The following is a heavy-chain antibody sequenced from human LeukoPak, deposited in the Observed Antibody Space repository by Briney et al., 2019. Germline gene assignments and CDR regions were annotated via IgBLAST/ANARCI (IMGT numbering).Heavy chain of an antibody. CDR3: ARISPNMWIQLLYYFDY. D-gene: IGHD5-18*01. CDR2: INPNSGGT. V-gene: IGHV1-2*02. CDR1: GYTFTGYY. J-gene: IGHJ4*02. Sequence: ASVKVSCKASGYTFTGYYMHWVRQAPGQGLEWMGWINPNSGGTNYAQKFQGRVTMTRDTSISTAYMELSRLRSDDTAVYYCARISPNMWIQLLYYFDYWGQGTLVTVSS.